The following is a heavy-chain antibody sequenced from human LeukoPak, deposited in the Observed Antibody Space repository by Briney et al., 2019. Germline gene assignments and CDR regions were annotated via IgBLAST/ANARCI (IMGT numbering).Heavy chain of an antibody. V-gene: IGHV3-23*01. CDR3: AKRDLGY. J-gene: IGHJ4*02. CDR1: GFTFSTYA. CDR2: ISSSGGST. Sequence: GGSLRLSCAASGFTFSTYAMSWVRQAPGKGLEWVSTISSSGGSTYYADSVKGRFTISRDNSKNTVFLQMNSLRAEDTAVYYCAKRDLGYGGQGTLVTLSS.